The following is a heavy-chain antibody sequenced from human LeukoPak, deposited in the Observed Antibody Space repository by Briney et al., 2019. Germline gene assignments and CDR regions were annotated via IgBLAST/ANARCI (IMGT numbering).Heavy chain of an antibody. J-gene: IGHJ3*02. CDR1: GYSFTSYW. D-gene: IGHD2-2*03. V-gene: IGHV5-51*01. CDR3: ARLDIVVVPAAQDDAFDI. CDR2: IYPGDSDT. Sequence: GESLKISCKGSGYSFTSYWIGWVRQMPGKGLEWMGIIYPGDSDTRYSPSFQGQVTISADKSISTAYLQWSSLKASDTAMYYCARLDIVVVPAAQDDAFDIWGQGTMVTVSS.